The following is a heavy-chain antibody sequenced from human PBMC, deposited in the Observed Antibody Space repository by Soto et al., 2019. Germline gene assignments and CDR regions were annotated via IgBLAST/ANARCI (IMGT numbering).Heavy chain of an antibody. CDR2: ILPVFGTP. CDR1: GGIFNSFA. CDR3: ARSAAAGLKGGLDV. J-gene: IGHJ6*02. V-gene: IGHV1-69*06. Sequence: QVQLVQSGAEVKKPESSVKVSCKASGGIFNSFAISWVRQAPGQGLEWMGGILPVFGTPSNSPNFQGRITITADRSTTTAYMELSSLRFEDTAVYYCARSAAAGLKGGLDVWCQGTRVSVYS. D-gene: IGHD6-13*01.